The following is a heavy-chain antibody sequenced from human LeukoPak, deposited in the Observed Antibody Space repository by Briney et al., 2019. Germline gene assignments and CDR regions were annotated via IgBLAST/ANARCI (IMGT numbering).Heavy chain of an antibody. Sequence: ASVKVSCKVSGYILTELSMHWVRQAPGKGLEWMGGFDPEDGETIYAQKFQGRVTMTRDTSISTAYMELSRLRSDDTAVYYCARGGFWSGYEYYYYYYYMDVWGKGTTVTVSS. V-gene: IGHV1-24*01. D-gene: IGHD3-3*01. CDR1: GYILTELS. CDR2: FDPEDGET. CDR3: ARGGFWSGYEYYYYYYYMDV. J-gene: IGHJ6*03.